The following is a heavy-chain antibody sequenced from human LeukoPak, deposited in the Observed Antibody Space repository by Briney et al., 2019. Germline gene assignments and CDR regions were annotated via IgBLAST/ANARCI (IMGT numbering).Heavy chain of an antibody. D-gene: IGHD3-10*01. Sequence: GGSLRLSCAATGFTFSSYAMSWVRQAPGRGVEWVSAISGSGGSTYYADSVKGRFTISRDNSKNTLYLQMNSLRAEDTAVYYCAKDVRFGELFDYWGQGTLVTVSS. CDR2: ISGSGGST. CDR1: GFTFSSYA. J-gene: IGHJ4*02. V-gene: IGHV3-23*01. CDR3: AKDVRFGELFDY.